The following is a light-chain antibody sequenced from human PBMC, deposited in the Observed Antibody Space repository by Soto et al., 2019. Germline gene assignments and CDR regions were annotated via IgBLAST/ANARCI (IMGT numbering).Light chain of an antibody. CDR2: WAS. J-gene: IGKJ2*01. CDR1: QSVLYSSNNKNY. Sequence: DIVMTQSPDSLAVSLGERANINCKSSQSVLYSSNNKNYLAWYQQKPGQPPKLLIYWASTRESGVPDRFSGSGSGTDFTLTISSLQAEDVAVYYCQQYYSTSMYTFGQGTKLEIK. V-gene: IGKV4-1*01. CDR3: QQYYSTSMYT.